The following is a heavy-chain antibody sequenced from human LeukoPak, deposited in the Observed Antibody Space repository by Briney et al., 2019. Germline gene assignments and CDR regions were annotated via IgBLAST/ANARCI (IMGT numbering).Heavy chain of an antibody. J-gene: IGHJ4*02. CDR1: GFTFSNYA. V-gene: IGHV3-23*01. CDR3: ARNDYYDSSGLMDY. CDR2: ISGRGGTT. Sequence: GGPLRLSCAASGFTFSNYAMSWVRQAPGKGLEWVSGISGRGGTTDYADSVKGRFTISRDNSKNTVYLQMDSLRAEDTAVYYCARNDYYDSSGLMDYWGQGTLVTVSS. D-gene: IGHD3-22*01.